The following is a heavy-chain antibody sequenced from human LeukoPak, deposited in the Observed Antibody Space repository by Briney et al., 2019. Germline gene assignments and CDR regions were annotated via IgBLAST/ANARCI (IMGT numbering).Heavy chain of an antibody. CDR2: IWYDGGNM. CDR3: AKTATNWYLDS. D-gene: IGHD1-1*01. V-gene: IGHV3-33*06. J-gene: IGHJ4*02. CDR1: GFSLGPYA. Sequence: GGSLRLSCVASGFSLGPYAMHWVRQAPGKGLEWVALIWYDGGNMYYADSVQGRFTISRDNSRNTLYLQMSSLRVEDTAVYYCAKTATNWYLDSWGQGTLVTVSS.